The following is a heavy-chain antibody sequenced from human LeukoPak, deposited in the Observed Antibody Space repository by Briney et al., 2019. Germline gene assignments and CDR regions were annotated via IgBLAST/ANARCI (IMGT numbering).Heavy chain of an antibody. CDR2: INHSGST. J-gene: IGHJ3*02. Sequence: SETLSLTCAVYGGSFSGYYWSWIRQPPGKGLEWVGEINHSGSTNYNPSLKSRVTISVDTSKNQFSLKLSSVTAADTAVYYCARGSVNYCSSTSCSGAFDIWGQGTMVTVSS. CDR3: ARGSVNYCSSTSCSGAFDI. V-gene: IGHV4-34*01. CDR1: GGSFSGYY. D-gene: IGHD2-2*01.